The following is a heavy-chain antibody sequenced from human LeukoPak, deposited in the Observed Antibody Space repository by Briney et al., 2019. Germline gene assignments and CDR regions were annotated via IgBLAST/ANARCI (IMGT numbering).Heavy chain of an antibody. J-gene: IGHJ4*02. D-gene: IGHD5-18*01. CDR3: ARGYTYFVS. Sequence: GGSLRLSCAASGFSLSSYAMSWVRQAPGKGLEWVSAISSTDAGTYHADSVRGRFTISRDSSKNTLYLQMNSLRAEDAAVYYCARGYTYFVSWGQGTLVTVSS. V-gene: IGHV3-23*01. CDR2: ISSTDAGT. CDR1: GFSLSSYA.